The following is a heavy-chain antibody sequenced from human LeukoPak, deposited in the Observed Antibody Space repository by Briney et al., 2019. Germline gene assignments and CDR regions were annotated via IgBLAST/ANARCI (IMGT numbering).Heavy chain of an antibody. V-gene: IGHV1-69*06. CDR1: RGTFSSYA. J-gene: IGHJ4*02. CDR2: IIPIFGTA. CDR3: ARDAIVGATNFDY. Sequence: ASVKVSCKASRGTFSSYAISWVRQAPGQGLERVGRIIPIFGTANYAQKFQGRVTITANKSTSTEYMELSSLRSEDTAVYYCARDAIVGATNFDYWGQGTLVTVSS. D-gene: IGHD1-26*01.